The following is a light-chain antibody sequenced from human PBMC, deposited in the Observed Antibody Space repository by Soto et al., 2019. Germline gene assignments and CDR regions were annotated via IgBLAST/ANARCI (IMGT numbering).Light chain of an antibody. V-gene: IGKV3-20*01. CDR1: QTVSSSF. Sequence: EIVLTQSPGTLSLSPGERATLSCRTSQTVSSSFLAWYQQTPGQAPRLLIYDASIRATDIPDRFTVSGSGTDFTLTISRLEPEDFAVYYCHQYGYLGTFGQGTKVDIK. CDR2: DAS. J-gene: IGKJ1*01. CDR3: HQYGYLGT.